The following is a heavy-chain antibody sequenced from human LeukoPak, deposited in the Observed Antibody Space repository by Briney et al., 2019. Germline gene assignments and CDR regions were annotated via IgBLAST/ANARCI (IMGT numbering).Heavy chain of an antibody. D-gene: IGHD5-12*01. CDR2: IWFDGTNK. CDR1: GFTFSGYW. J-gene: IGHJ4*02. CDR3: ARDRGVAAHLDY. Sequence: GGSLRLSCAASGFTFSGYWMAWVRQAPGKGLEWVAVIWFDGTNKYYADSVRGRFTISRDNSKNTLYLQMSSLRAEDTAVYYCARDRGVAAHLDYWGQGTLVTVSS. V-gene: IGHV3-33*07.